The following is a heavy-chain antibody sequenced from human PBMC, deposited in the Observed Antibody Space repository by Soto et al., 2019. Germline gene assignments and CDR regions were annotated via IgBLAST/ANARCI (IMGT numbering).Heavy chain of an antibody. J-gene: IGHJ4*02. CDR3: SRMIARQGRSELDF. D-gene: IGHD3-10*01. V-gene: IGHV2-5*01. Sequence: QITLKESGPTLVKPTQTLTLTCTFSGFSLSTSGVGGGWIRQPPGKALESLALICWNDDERYSPSLKSRLTITKDTSTNQVVIIMTDMDSVNTATYSCSRMIARQGRSELDFWGKGTLVTVSS. CDR2: ICWNDDE. CDR1: GFSLSTSGVG.